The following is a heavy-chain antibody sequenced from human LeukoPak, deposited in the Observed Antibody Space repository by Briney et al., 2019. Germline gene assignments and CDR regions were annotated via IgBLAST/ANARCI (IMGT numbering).Heavy chain of an antibody. Sequence: GGSLRLSCAASGFTFDDYAMHWVRQAPGKGLEWVSVIYSGGTTYYADSVKGRFTISRDISKNSLYLQMNSLRAEDTAVYYCARVPGSDYYFDYWGQGTLVTVSS. V-gene: IGHV3-53*01. J-gene: IGHJ4*02. CDR3: ARVPGSDYYFDY. D-gene: IGHD1-26*01. CDR1: GFTFDDYA. CDR2: IYSGGTT.